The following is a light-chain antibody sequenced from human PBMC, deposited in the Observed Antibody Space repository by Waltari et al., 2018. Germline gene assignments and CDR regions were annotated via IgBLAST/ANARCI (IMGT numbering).Light chain of an antibody. V-gene: IGLV2-11*01. CDR1: SSDVGGYKY. CDR3: CSYAGGDTVV. CDR2: DVT. J-gene: IGLJ2*01. Sequence: QSALTQPRSVSGSPGQSVPISCTGTSSDVGGYKYVSWYQQPPGKAPKLMISDVTERPSGVPDRFSGSKSGNTASLTISGLQAEDEGDYYCCSYAGGDTVVFGGGTKLTVL.